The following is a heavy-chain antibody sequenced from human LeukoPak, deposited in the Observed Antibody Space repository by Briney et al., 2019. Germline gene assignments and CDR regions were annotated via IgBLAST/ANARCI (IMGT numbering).Heavy chain of an antibody. CDR2: ISSSSSYI. CDR1: GFTFSSYS. J-gene: IGHJ3*02. CDR3: ARESDSSSWFYDAFDI. V-gene: IGHV3-21*01. D-gene: IGHD6-13*01. Sequence: GGSLRLSCAASGFTFSSYSMNWVRQAPWKGLEWVSSISSSSSYIYYADSVKGRFTISRDNSKNTLYLQMNSLRAEDTAVYYCARESDSSSWFYDAFDIWGQGTMVTVSS.